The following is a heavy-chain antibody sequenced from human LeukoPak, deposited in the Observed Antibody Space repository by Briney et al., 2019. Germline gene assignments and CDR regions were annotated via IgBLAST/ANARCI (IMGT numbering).Heavy chain of an antibody. CDR2: IYYSGST. D-gene: IGHD6-19*01. Sequence: PSETLSLTCTVSGGSISSYYWSWIRQPPGKGLEWIGYIYYSGSTNYNPSPKSRVTISVDTSKNQFSLKLSSVTAADTAVYYCARGGGLQQWLVHNNWLDPWGQGTLVTVSS. V-gene: IGHV4-59*01. CDR3: ARGGGLQQWLVHNNWLDP. J-gene: IGHJ5*02. CDR1: GGSISSYY.